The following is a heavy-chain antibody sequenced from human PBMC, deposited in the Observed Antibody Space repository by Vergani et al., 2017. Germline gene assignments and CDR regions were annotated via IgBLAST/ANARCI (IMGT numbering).Heavy chain of an antibody. CDR1: GYTFTSYG. V-gene: IGHV1-18*01. CDR3: ARDKDYVDYIPAMY. CDR2: ISAYNGNT. Sequence: QVQLVQSGAEVKKPGASVKVSCKASGYTFTSYGISWVRKAPGQGLEWMGWISAYNGNTNYAQKLQGRVTRTTDTSTSTAYTERRSLRSDDTAVYYCARDKDYVDYIPAMYWGQGTLVTVSS. J-gene: IGHJ4*02. D-gene: IGHD4-17*01.